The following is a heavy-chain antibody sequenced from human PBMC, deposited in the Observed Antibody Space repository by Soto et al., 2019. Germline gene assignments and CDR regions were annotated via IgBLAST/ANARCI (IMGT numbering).Heavy chain of an antibody. CDR2: INHSGST. CDR3: ARGGGVRYFDWTQSALGKYYYYGMDV. J-gene: IGHJ6*02. V-gene: IGHV4-34*01. D-gene: IGHD3-9*01. CDR1: GGSFSGYY. Sequence: PSETLSLTCAVYGGSFSGYYWSWIRQPPGKGLEWIGEINHSGSTNYNPSLKSRVTISVDTSKNQFSLKLSSVTAADTAVYYCARGGGVRYFDWTQSALGKYYYYGMDVWGQGTTVTVSS.